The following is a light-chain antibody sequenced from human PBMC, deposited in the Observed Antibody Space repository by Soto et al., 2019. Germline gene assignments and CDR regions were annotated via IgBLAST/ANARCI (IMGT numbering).Light chain of an antibody. Sequence: DIQMTQSPSSLSAVFGYRLTITCRASRGIGNRLAWFQQKPGKAPKFLIQTASILQSGVPSRFSGSGSGTEFILSINSLQPEDIATYYCLQVSSFPRTFGRGTKVEIK. V-gene: IGKV1-12*01. J-gene: IGKJ1*01. CDR1: RGIGNR. CDR2: TAS. CDR3: LQVSSFPRT.